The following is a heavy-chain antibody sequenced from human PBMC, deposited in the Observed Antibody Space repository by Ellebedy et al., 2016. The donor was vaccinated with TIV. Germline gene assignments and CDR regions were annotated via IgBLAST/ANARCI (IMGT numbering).Heavy chain of an antibody. CDR2: ISSSGTFT. D-gene: IGHD1-26*01. Sequence: LSLTCVASGFTLNSYSKKWVLQPPAKGLEWVHSISSSGTFTYYADSVKGRFTISRDNAKHSLYLQMNNLRAEDTAIYYCSTVGATDIWGQGTMVTVSS. V-gene: IGHV3-21*04. CDR3: STVGATDI. CDR1: GFTLNSYS. J-gene: IGHJ3*02.